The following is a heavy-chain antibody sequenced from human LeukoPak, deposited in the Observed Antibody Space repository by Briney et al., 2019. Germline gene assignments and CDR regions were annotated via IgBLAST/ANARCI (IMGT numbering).Heavy chain of an antibody. CDR3: ARAAPYCSSTSCYSDY. CDR2: ISGSSSDI. CDR1: GFTFSTHS. V-gene: IGHV3-21*01. J-gene: IGHJ4*02. D-gene: IGHD2-2*02. Sequence: GGSLRLSCAASGFTFSTHSMNWVRQAPGKGLEWVSSISGSSSDIYYGDSVKGRFTISRDNAKNSLYLQMNSLRAEDTAVYYCARAAPYCSSTSCYSDYWGQGTLVTVSS.